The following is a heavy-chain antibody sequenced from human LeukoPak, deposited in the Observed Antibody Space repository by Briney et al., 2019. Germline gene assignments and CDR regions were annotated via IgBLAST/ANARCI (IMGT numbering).Heavy chain of an antibody. CDR3: PKGIVRWGGNGFDI. V-gene: IGHV3-23*01. CDR2: ISGSGDTT. Sequence: GVSLRLSCAASGFTFTNFAVNWVRQAPGKGLEWVSSISGSGDTTYYADSVKGPFTISRDNFKNTLHVQMNSLRADDTAVYYGPKGIVRWGGNGFDIWGQGTTVTVSS. D-gene: IGHD3-16*01. CDR1: GFTFTNFA. J-gene: IGHJ3*02.